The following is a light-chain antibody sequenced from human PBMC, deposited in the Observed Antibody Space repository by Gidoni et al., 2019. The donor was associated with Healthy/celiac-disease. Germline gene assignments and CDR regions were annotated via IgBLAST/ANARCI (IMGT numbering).Light chain of an antibody. Sequence: QSALTQPASVSGSPGQSITISCTGTSSDVGSYNLVSWYQQHPGKAPKLMIYEGSKRPSGVSNRFSGSKSGNTASLTISGLQAEDEADYYCCSYAGSSLEVFGTGTKVTVL. CDR3: CSYAGSSLEV. J-gene: IGLJ1*01. CDR2: EGS. V-gene: IGLV2-23*01. CDR1: SSDVGSYNL.